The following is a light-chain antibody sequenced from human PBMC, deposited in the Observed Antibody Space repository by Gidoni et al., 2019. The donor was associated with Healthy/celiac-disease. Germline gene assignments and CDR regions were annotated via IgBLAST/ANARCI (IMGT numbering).Light chain of an antibody. V-gene: IGLV1-44*01. J-gene: IGLJ2*01. CDR3: AAWDDSLNGVV. Sequence: SVLTQPPSASGTPGQSVTLSCSGSSSNIGSNTVTWYQQLPGTAPRLLIYSYNQRPSGVPDRFSGSESGTSASLAISGLQSGDEADYYCAAWDDSLNGVVFGGGTKLTVL. CDR1: SSNIGSNT. CDR2: SYN.